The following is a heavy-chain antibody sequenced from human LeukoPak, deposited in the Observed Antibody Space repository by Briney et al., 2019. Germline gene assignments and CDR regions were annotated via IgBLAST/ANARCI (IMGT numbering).Heavy chain of an antibody. J-gene: IGHJ4*02. V-gene: IGHV4-59*01. CDR3: ARLELAAAGTLDY. D-gene: IGHD6-13*01. CDR1: GGSISSYY. Sequence: PSETLSLTCTVSGGSISSYYWSWIRQPPGKGLEWIGYIYYSGSTNYNPSLKSRVTIPVDTSKNQFSLKLSSVTAADTAVYYCARLELAAAGTLDYWGQGTLVTVSS. CDR2: IYYSGST.